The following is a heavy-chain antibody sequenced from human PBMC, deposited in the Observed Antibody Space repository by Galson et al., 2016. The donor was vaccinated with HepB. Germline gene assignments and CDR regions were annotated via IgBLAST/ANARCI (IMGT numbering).Heavy chain of an antibody. D-gene: IGHD1-26*01. CDR3: AKSKVNSGGYWIFDF. J-gene: IGHJ4*02. CDR1: GVSISNSNSY. V-gene: IGHV4-39*07. CDR2: VYFSAPT. Sequence: SETLSLTCGASGVSISNSNSYWGCIRLPPGKGLQWIGTVYFSAPTDYSPSPKGRVTMSIDSAKNQFSLKLTSVTAADTAIYFCAKSKVNSGGYWIFDFWGQGALITVPS.